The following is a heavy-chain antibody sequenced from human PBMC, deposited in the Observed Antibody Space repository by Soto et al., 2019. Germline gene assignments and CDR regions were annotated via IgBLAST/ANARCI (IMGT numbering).Heavy chain of an antibody. V-gene: IGHV3-49*04. J-gene: IGHJ6*02. Sequence: GSLRLSCTFSGFTSADYDYALTWVSQAPGKGLQWLGLIRGSTYGGTTECAASVKGRFTISRDDSNGITYLQMNSLKTEDTAVYYCSRDGDFYGLDVWGQGTTVTVSS. CDR1: GFTSADYDYA. D-gene: IGHD3-3*01. CDR3: SRDGDFYGLDV. CDR2: IRGSTYGGTT.